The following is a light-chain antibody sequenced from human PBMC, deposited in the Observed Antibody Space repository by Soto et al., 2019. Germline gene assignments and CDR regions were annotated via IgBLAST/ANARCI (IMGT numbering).Light chain of an antibody. CDR2: DAS. J-gene: IGKJ1*01. CDR3: QQYGLSPRT. Sequence: EIVFTQSPGTLSLSPGERATLSCRASQSVSSSYLTWYQQKPGQAPRLLIYDASSRATGIPDRFSGSGSGTDFTLTISSLEPEDFAVYYCQQYGLSPRTFGRGTKVDIK. V-gene: IGKV3-20*01. CDR1: QSVSSSY.